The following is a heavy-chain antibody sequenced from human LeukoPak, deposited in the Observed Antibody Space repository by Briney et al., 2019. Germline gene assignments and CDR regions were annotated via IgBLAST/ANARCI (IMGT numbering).Heavy chain of an antibody. J-gene: IGHJ5*02. D-gene: IGHD3-3*01. CDR3: ARWPSGVVSSFDP. V-gene: IGHV4-31*03. Sequence: SETLSLTCTVSGGSISSGGYYWSWIRQHPGKGLEWIGYIYYSGSTYYNPSLKSRVTMSVDRSKNQISLKLSSVTAADTAVYYCARWPSGVVSSFDPWGQGTQVTVSS. CDR2: IYYSGST. CDR1: GGSISSGGYY.